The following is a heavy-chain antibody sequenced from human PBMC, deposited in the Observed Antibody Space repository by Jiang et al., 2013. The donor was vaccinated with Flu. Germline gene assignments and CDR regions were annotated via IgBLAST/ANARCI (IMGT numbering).Heavy chain of an antibody. J-gene: IGHJ3*02. Sequence: GAEVKKPGESLRISCKGSGYSFTSYWISWVRQMPGKGLEWMGKIDPSDSYTNYSPSFQGHVTISADKSISTAYLQWSSLKASDTAMYYCARPRGPYSGSYGVAFDIWGQGTMVTVSS. CDR1: GYSFTSYW. CDR3: ARPRGPYSGSYGVAFDI. V-gene: IGHV5-10-1*01. D-gene: IGHD1-26*01. CDR2: IDPSDSYT.